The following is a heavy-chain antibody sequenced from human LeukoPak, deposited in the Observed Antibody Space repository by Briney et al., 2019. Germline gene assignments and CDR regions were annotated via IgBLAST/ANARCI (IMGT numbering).Heavy chain of an antibody. Sequence: SETLSLTCTVSGGSISSNSYYWAWIRQSPGKGLEWIGSIYHSGKVYYNPSLKSRVDISVHTAKNQFSLKLTSATAADTAVYYCARDKSSGWYYFDHWGQGTLITVFS. V-gene: IGHV4-39*07. CDR2: IYHSGKV. D-gene: IGHD6-19*01. J-gene: IGHJ4*02. CDR1: GGSISSNSYY. CDR3: ARDKSSGWYYFDH.